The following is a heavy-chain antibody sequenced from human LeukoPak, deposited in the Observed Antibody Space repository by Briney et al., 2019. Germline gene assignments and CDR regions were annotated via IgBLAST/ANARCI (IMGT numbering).Heavy chain of an antibody. CDR3: ASKKYYYDSSGYHDAFDI. J-gene: IGHJ3*02. Sequence: SVKVSCKASGGTFSSYAISWVRQAPGQGLEWMGRIIPILGIANYAQKFQGRVTITVDKSTSTAYMELSSLRSEDTAVYYCASKKYYYDSSGYHDAFDIWGQGTMVTVSS. CDR1: GGTFSSYA. V-gene: IGHV1-69*04. D-gene: IGHD3-22*01. CDR2: IIPILGIA.